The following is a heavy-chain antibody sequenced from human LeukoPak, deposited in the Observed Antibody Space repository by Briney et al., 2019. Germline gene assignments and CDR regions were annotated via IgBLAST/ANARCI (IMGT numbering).Heavy chain of an antibody. Sequence: GGSLRLSCAASGFTFSSYSMNWVRQAPGKGLEWVSSISSSSSYIYYADSVKGRFTISRDNAKNSLYLQMNSLRAEDTAVYYCAGDLDPRYCSSTSCHPIDPWGQGTLVTVSS. D-gene: IGHD2-2*01. CDR3: AGDLDPRYCSSTSCHPIDP. CDR2: ISSSSSYI. CDR1: GFTFSSYS. J-gene: IGHJ5*02. V-gene: IGHV3-21*01.